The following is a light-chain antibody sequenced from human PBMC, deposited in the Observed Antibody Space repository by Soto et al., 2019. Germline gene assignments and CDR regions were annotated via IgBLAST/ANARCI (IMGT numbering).Light chain of an antibody. Sequence: QSVLAQPPSVSGAPGRRVPISCTGSSSKIGAGYDLHWYQQLPGTAPKLLIYGNSNRPSGVPDRFSGSKSGTSASLAITGLQAEDEADYYCQSYDSSLSGYVFGTGTKVTVL. V-gene: IGLV1-40*01. CDR1: SSKIGAGYD. CDR2: GNS. CDR3: QSYDSSLSGYV. J-gene: IGLJ1*01.